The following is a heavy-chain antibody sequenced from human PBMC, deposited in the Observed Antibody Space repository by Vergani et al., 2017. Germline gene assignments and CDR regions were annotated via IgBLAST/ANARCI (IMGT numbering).Heavy chain of an antibody. D-gene: IGHD3-10*01. CDR1: GGSISSYY. V-gene: IGHV4-59*01. CDR2: IYYSGST. Sequence: QVQLQESGPGLVKPSQTLSLTCTVSGGSISSYYWSWIRQPPGKGLEWIGYIYYSGSTNYNPSLKSRVTISVDTSKNQFSLKLSSVTAADTAVYYCAKVDTMVRRFDPWGQGTLVTVSS. CDR3: AKVDTMVRRFDP. J-gene: IGHJ5*02.